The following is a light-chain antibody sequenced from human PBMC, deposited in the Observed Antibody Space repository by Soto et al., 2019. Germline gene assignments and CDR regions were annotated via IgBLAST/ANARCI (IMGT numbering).Light chain of an antibody. CDR2: GNS. CDR3: QSSDSSLNV. V-gene: IGLV1-40*01. J-gene: IGLJ1*01. CDR1: SSNIGAGYD. Sequence: QSVLTQPPSVSGAPGQRVTISCIGSSSNIGAGYDVHWYQQLPGTAPKLLIYGNSNRPSGVPDRFSGSKSGTSASLAITGLQAEDEADYYCQSSDSSLNVFGTGTKVTVL.